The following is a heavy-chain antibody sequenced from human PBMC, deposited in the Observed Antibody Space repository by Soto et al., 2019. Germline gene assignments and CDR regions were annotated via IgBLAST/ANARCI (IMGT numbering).Heavy chain of an antibody. CDR1: GFTFSTYA. J-gene: IGHJ4*02. D-gene: IGHD1-26*01. Sequence: GGSLRLSCAASGFTFSTYAMGWVRQAPGKGLEWVTAISGRDESTYYADSVKGRFTISRDNSKNTLYLQMSSLRAEDTAVYYCAKDRLSGSYHRYFDSWGQGTLVTVSS. CDR3: AKDRLSGSYHRYFDS. CDR2: ISGRDEST. V-gene: IGHV3-23*01.